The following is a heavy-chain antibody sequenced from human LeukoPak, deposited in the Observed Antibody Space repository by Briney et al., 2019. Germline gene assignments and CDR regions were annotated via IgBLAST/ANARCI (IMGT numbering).Heavy chain of an antibody. V-gene: IGHV5-51*01. Sequence: GESLKISCKCSGYSFSSYWIGWVRQMPGKGLEWMGIIYPGDSDTRYSPSFQGQVTISVDKSVSTAYLQWSSLKASDTAMYYCARVDGQPFDYWGQGTLVTVSS. CDR3: ARVDGQPFDY. J-gene: IGHJ4*02. D-gene: IGHD5-24*01. CDR1: GYSFSSYW. CDR2: IYPGDSDT.